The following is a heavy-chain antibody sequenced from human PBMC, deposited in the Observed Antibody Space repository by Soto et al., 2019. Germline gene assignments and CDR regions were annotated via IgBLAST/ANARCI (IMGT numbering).Heavy chain of an antibody. CDR3: ARRSCGDECWRYVDD. CDR1: GDSIRSPNYC. D-gene: IGHD2-21*01. J-gene: IGHJ4*02. CDR2: IYTTGSI. V-gene: IGHV4-39*01. Sequence: SATLSLTCTVSGDSIRSPNYCLGWLRQPPGKGLEWIANIYTTGSIYYNLSLKSRVTMSVDASKTQLSLKLSSVTTADTAVYYCARRSCGDECWRYVDDWSQGTLVT.